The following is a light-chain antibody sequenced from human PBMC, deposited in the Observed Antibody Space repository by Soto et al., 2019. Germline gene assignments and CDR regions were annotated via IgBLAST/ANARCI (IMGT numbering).Light chain of an antibody. V-gene: IGKV3-20*01. CDR3: QQYGSSIFT. CDR2: GAS. J-gene: IGKJ3*01. Sequence: EIVLTQSPGTLSLSPGERATLSCRASQSVSSSYLAWYQQKPGQAPRLLIYGASGRATGIPDRFSGSGSGTDFTLTISRVEPEDFAVYYCQQYGSSIFTVGPGTKVDIK. CDR1: QSVSSSY.